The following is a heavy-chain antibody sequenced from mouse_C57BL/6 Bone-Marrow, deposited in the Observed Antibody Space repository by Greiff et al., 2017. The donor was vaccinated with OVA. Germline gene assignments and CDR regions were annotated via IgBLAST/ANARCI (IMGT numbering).Heavy chain of an antibody. Sequence: QVQLKESGPELVKPGASVKISCKASGYAFSSSWMNWVKQRPGKGLEWIGRIYPGDGDTNYNGKFKGKATLTADKSSSTAYMQLSSLTSEDSAVYFCAREIYYGNSAWFAYWGQGTLVTVSA. V-gene: IGHV1-82*01. J-gene: IGHJ3*01. CDR2: IYPGDGDT. CDR1: GYAFSSSW. D-gene: IGHD2-1*01. CDR3: AREIYYGNSAWFAY.